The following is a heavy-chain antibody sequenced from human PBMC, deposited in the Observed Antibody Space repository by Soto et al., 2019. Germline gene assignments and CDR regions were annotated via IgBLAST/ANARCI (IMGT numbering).Heavy chain of an antibody. CDR1: EGTFSSYA. CDR3: ARVKYYDILTGYYDYYYGMDV. CDR2: IIPIFGTA. D-gene: IGHD3-9*01. J-gene: IGHJ6*02. Sequence: SVKDSCKACEGTFSSYAISWVRQAPGQGLEVMGGIIPIFGTANCAQKFQGRVTITADKSTSTAYMELSSLRSEDTAVYYCARVKYYDILTGYYDYYYGMDVWGQGTTVTVSS. V-gene: IGHV1-69*06.